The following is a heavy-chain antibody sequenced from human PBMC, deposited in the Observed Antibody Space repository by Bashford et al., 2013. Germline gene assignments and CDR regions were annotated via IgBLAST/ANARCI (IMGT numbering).Heavy chain of an antibody. J-gene: IGHJ4*02. Sequence: GGPVRLSCAASGFSFSTYAMHWVRQAPGKGLEWVAVISYDGSNKFYADSVKGRFTVSRDNSKNTLYLQMNSLRTEDTAVYYCASPYYYDNSGYLFDYWGQGILVTVSS. CDR1: GFSFSTYA. CDR2: ISYDGSNK. D-gene: IGHD3-22*01. V-gene: IGHV3-30-3*01. CDR3: ASPYYYDNSGYLFDY.